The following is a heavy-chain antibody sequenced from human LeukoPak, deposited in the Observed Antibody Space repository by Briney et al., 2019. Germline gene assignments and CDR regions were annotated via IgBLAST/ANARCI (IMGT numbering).Heavy chain of an antibody. D-gene: IGHD3-3*01. CDR1: GGTFSSYT. CDR3: ARHDYDFWSGYHYYMDV. CDR2: IIPILGIA. V-gene: IGHV1-69*02. Sequence: SVKVSCKASGGTFSSYTISWVRQAPGQGLEWMGRIIPILGIANYAQKFQGRVTITADKSTSTAYMELSSLRSEDTAVDYCARHDYDFWSGYHYYMDVWGKGNTVTVSS. J-gene: IGHJ6*03.